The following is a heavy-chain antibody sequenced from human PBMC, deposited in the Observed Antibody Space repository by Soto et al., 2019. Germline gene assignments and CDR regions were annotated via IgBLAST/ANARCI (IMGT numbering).Heavy chain of an antibody. J-gene: IGHJ6*02. CDR1: GFTFSSYG. CDR3: AKEVWSGPMDV. D-gene: IGHD3-3*01. CDR2: ISYDGSNK. V-gene: IGHV3-30*18. Sequence: QVQLVESGGGVVQPGRSLRLSCAASGFTFSSYGMHWVRQAPGKGLEWVAVISYDGSNKYYADSVKGRFTISRDNSKNTRSLQMNSLRAEDTAVYYCAKEVWSGPMDVWGQGTTVTVSS.